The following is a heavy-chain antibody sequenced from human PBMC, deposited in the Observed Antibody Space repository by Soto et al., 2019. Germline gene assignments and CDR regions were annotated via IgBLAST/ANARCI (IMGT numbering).Heavy chain of an antibody. CDR2: INHSGST. CDR3: ARRGVKRGYSGYDFGYYYYYGMDV. J-gene: IGHJ6*02. CDR1: GGSFSGYY. D-gene: IGHD5-12*01. Sequence: SETLSLTCAVYGGSFSGYYWSWIRQPPGKGLEWIGEINHSGSTNYNPSLKSRVTISVDTSKNQFSLKLSSVTAADTAVYYCARRGVKRGYSGYDFGYYYYYGMDVWGQGTTVTVSS. V-gene: IGHV4-34*01.